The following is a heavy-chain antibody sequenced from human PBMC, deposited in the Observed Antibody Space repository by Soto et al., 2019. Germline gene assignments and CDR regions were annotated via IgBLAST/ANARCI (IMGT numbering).Heavy chain of an antibody. V-gene: IGHV4-31*03. J-gene: IGHJ4*02. CDR1: GDSMTSGGDY. CDR3: ARGAPRPRDVPTYFHF. Sequence: SETLALTCTVSGDSMTSGGDYWSWVRQNPGKGLEWVGSIYYTGDTYYNPSLRSRITVSIDRSKNEFSLMVRSVTAADTAVYFCARGAPRPRDVPTYFHFWGRGTLVTVSS. CDR2: IYYTGDT.